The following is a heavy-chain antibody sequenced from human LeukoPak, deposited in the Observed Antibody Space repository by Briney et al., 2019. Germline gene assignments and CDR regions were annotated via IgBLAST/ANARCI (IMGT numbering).Heavy chain of an antibody. D-gene: IGHD2-15*01. CDR1: GYTFTGYY. J-gene: IGHJ6*03. V-gene: IGHV1-2*02. CDR3: AREGRYCGGGRCSYMDV. Sequence: ASVKVSCKASGYTFTGYYMHWVRQAPGQGLEWMGWINPNSGDTNYAQKFQGRVTMTRDTSISTAYMELSRLRSDDTAVYYCAREGRYCGGGRCSYMDVWGKGTTVTVSS. CDR2: INPNSGDT.